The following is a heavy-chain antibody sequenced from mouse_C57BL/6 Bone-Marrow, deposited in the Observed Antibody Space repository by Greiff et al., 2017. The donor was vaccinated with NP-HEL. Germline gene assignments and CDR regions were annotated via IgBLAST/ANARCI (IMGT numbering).Heavy chain of an antibody. J-gene: IGHJ2*01. CDR3: ARHVTTERYFDY. CDR1: GFTFRSYG. V-gene: IGHV5-6*01. Sequence: EVQVVESGGDLVKPGGSLKLSCAASGFTFRSYGMSWVRQTPDKRLEWVATISSGGSYTYYPDSVKGRFTISRDNAKNTLYLQMSSLKSEDTAMYYCARHVTTERYFDYGGQGTTLTVSS. CDR2: ISSGGSYT. D-gene: IGHD2-1*01.